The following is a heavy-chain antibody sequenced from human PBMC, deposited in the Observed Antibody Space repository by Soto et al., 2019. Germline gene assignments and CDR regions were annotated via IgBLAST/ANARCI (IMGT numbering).Heavy chain of an antibody. D-gene: IGHD3-16*01. CDR1: GDSLSELS. CDR2: FDPENAETL. V-gene: IGHV1-24*01. J-gene: IGHJ4*02. CDR3: TSDWDTTMTFEH. Sequence: ASGKVSCKISGDSLSELSIHWVRQAPGKGLEWMGGFDPENAETLMYPQKFQGRLTMTEDTSTDPAYMQLSSLRSEDTAVYYCTSDWDTTMTFEHWGQGTLVTVSS.